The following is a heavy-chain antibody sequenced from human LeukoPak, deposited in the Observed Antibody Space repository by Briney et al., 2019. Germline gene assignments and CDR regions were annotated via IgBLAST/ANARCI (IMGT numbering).Heavy chain of an antibody. Sequence: GGSLRLSCAASGFTFSSYGMHWVRQAPGKGLEWVGRIKSKTDGGTTDYAAPVKGRFTISRDDSKNTLYLQMNSLKTEDTAVYYCTTGPYGDYDYWGQGTLVTVSS. CDR1: GFTFSSYG. D-gene: IGHD4-17*01. CDR2: IKSKTDGGTT. CDR3: TTGPYGDYDY. J-gene: IGHJ4*02. V-gene: IGHV3-15*01.